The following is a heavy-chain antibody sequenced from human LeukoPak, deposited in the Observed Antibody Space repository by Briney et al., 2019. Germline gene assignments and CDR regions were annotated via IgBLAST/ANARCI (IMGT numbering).Heavy chain of an antibody. D-gene: IGHD6-6*01. V-gene: IGHV4-61*08. CDR3: ARSKGIAARTPFDY. CDR2: IYYSGST. J-gene: IGHJ4*02. Sequence: PSQTLSLTCTVSGGSITSGDYYWSWIRQPPGKGLEWIGYIYYSGSTNYNPSLKSRVTISVDTSKNQFSLKLSSVTAADTAVYYCARSKGIAARTPFDYWGQGTLVTVSS. CDR1: GGSITSGDYY.